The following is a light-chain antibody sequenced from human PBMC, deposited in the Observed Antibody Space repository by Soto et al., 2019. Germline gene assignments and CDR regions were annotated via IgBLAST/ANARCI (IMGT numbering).Light chain of an antibody. CDR3: QQYGDSYS. V-gene: IGKV1-5*01. Sequence: DLQMTQSPSTLSASVGDRVTITCRASHDLGKWLAWYQQKPGKAPKLLVYDASNLLDGVPSRFSGSGSGAHFTLTINGLQPDDFGTYFCQQYGDSYSFGQGTAVEI. CDR2: DAS. CDR1: HDLGKW. J-gene: IGKJ2*01.